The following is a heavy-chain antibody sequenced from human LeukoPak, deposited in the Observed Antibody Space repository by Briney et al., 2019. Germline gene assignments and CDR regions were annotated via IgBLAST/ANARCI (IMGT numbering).Heavy chain of an antibody. CDR1: GGSISSGDYY. Sequence: PSETLSLTCTVSGGSISSGDYYWSWIRQPPGKGLEWIGYIYYSGGTYYNPSLKSRVTISVDTSKNQFSLKLSSVTAADTAVYYCARAEVAATGGYYYYYYLDVCGKGTTVTVSS. CDR2: IYYSGGT. V-gene: IGHV4-30-4*08. D-gene: IGHD5-24*01. CDR3: ARAEVAATGGYYYYYYLDV. J-gene: IGHJ6*03.